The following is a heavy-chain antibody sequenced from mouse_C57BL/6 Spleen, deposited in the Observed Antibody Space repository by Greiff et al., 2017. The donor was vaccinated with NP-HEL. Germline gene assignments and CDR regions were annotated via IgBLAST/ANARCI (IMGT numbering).Heavy chain of an antibody. J-gene: IGHJ2*01. CDR2: INPNNGGT. CDR3: ARRKTGEYYFDY. Sequence: VQLQQSGPELVKPGASVKMSCKASGYTFTDYNMHWVKQSHGKSLEWIGYINPNNGGTSYNQKFKGKATLTVNKSSSTAYMELRSLTSEDSAVYYCARRKTGEYYFDYWGQGTTLTVSS. V-gene: IGHV1-22*01. CDR1: GYTFTDYN. D-gene: IGHD4-1*01.